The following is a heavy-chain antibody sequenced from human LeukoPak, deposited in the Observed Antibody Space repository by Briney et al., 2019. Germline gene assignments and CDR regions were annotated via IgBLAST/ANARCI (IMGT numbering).Heavy chain of an antibody. J-gene: IGHJ6*03. CDR2: IIPIFGTA. D-gene: IGHD2-2*01. V-gene: IGHV1-69*13. CDR3: ARYCSSTSCYGADYMDV. CDR1: VGTFSSYA. Sequence: SVKVSCKASVGTFSSYAISWVRQAPGQGLEWMGGIIPIFGTANYAQKFQGRVTITADESTSTAYMELSSLRSEDTAVYYCARYCSSTSCYGADYMDVWGKGTTVTVSS.